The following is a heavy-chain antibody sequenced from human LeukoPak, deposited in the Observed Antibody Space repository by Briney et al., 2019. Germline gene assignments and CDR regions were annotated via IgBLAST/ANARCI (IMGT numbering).Heavy chain of an antibody. CDR2: IYSDNT. V-gene: IGHV3-53*01. Sequence: GGSLRLSCTVSGFTVSSNSMSWVRQAPGKGLEWVSFIYSDNTHYSDSVKGRFTISRDNSKNTLHLQMNSLGAEDTAVYYCARRAGAYSHPYDYWGQGTLVTVSS. D-gene: IGHD4/OR15-4a*01. J-gene: IGHJ4*02. CDR3: ARRAGAYSHPYDY. CDR1: GFTVSSNS.